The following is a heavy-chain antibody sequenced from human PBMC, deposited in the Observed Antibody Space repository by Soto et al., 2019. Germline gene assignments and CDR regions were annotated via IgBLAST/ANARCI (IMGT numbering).Heavy chain of an antibody. V-gene: IGHV3-30-3*01. D-gene: IGHD3-22*01. CDR1: GFTFSSYA. CDR3: ARDTNYYDSSGYYY. J-gene: IGHJ4*02. CDR2: ISYDGSNK. Sequence: QVQLVESGGGVVQPGRSLRLSCAASGFTFSSYAMHWVRQAPGKGLEWVAVISYDGSNKYYADSVKGRFTISRDNSKNTLYLQMNSLRAEDTDVYYCARDTNYYDSSGYYYWGQGTLVTVSS.